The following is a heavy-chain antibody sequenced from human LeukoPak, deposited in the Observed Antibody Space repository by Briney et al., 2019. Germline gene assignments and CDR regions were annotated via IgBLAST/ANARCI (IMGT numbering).Heavy chain of an antibody. Sequence: GGSLRLSCAASGFTFSSYSMNWVRQAPGKGLEWVSSISSSSSYIYYADSVKGRFTISRDNARNSLYLQMNSLRAEDTAVYYCASYYDFWSGYYTYYFDYWGQGTLVTVSS. D-gene: IGHD3-3*01. CDR2: ISSSSSYI. V-gene: IGHV3-21*01. CDR1: GFTFSSYS. CDR3: ASYYDFWSGYYTYYFDY. J-gene: IGHJ4*02.